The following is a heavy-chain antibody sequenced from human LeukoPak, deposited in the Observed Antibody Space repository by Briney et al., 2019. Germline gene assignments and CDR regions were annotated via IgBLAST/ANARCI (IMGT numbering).Heavy chain of an antibody. V-gene: IGHV4-59*08. J-gene: IGHJ4*02. CDR1: GGSISSYY. CDR3: ARVSTIAAAGIDY. CDR2: IYYSGST. D-gene: IGHD6-13*01. Sequence: PSETLSLTCTVSGGSISSYYWSRIRQPPGKGLEWIGYIYYSGSTNYNPSLKSRVTISVDTSKNQFSLKLSSVTAADTAVYYCARVSTIAAAGIDYWGQGTLVTVSS.